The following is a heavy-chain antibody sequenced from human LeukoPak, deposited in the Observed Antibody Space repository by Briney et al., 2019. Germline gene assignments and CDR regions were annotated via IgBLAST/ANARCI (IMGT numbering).Heavy chain of an antibody. CDR1: GGSVSSGSYY. Sequence: PSETLSLTCTVSGGSVSSGSYYWSWIRQPPGKGLEWIGYIYYSGSTNYNPSLKSRVTISVDTSKNQFSLKLSSVTAADTAVYYRARGPGIAAAGPGSWGQGTLVTVSS. V-gene: IGHV4-61*01. D-gene: IGHD6-13*01. CDR3: ARGPGIAAAGPGS. J-gene: IGHJ4*02. CDR2: IYYSGST.